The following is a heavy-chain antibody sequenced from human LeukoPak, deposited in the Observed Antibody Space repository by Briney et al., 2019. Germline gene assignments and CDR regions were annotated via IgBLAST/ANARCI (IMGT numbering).Heavy chain of an antibody. Sequence: SETLSLTCAVSGGSISSGGYSWSWIRQPPGKGLEWIGYIYHSGSTYYNPSLKSRVTISVDRSKNQFSLKLSSVTAADTAVYYCARRGGDYWGQGTLVTVSS. CDR1: GGSISSGGYS. J-gene: IGHJ4*02. D-gene: IGHD3-10*01. CDR2: IYHSGST. CDR3: ARRGGDY. V-gene: IGHV4-30-2*01.